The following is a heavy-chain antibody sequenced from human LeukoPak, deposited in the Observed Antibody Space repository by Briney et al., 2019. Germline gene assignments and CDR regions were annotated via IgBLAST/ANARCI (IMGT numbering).Heavy chain of an antibody. CDR2: VFYTGNT. V-gene: IGHV4-59*01. D-gene: IGHD2-2*01. CDR1: GGSISTYY. J-gene: IGHJ3*02. Sequence: SETLSLTCTVSGGSISTYYWSWIRQPPGKGLEWIGYVFYTGNTNYNPPLKSRVSISVDTSKDQFSLKLSSVTAADTALYYCARGGYCSTSGCYGNAFDIWGQGTVVTVSS. CDR3: ARGGYCSTSGCYGNAFDI.